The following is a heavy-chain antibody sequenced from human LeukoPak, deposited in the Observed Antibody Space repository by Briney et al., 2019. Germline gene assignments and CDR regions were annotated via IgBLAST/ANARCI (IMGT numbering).Heavy chain of an antibody. CDR1: GYSISSGYY. J-gene: IGHJ4*02. Sequence: SETLSLTCAVSGYSISSGYYWGWIQQPPGKGLEWIGSIYHSGSTYYNPSLKSRVTISVDTSKNQFSLKLSSVTAADTAVYYCARQAEYYYDSSGRFDYWGQGTLVTVSS. CDR3: ARQAEYYYDSSGRFDY. V-gene: IGHV4-38-2*01. CDR2: IYHSGST. D-gene: IGHD3-22*01.